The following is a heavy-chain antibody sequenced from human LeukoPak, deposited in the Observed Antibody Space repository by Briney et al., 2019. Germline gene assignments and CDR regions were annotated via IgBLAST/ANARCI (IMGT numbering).Heavy chain of an antibody. D-gene: IGHD2/OR15-2a*01. CDR3: AKYVSAKGPPYALDV. J-gene: IGHJ6*02. Sequence: PGGSLRLSCAASEFTFSSYAMQWVRQAPGKGLEWVSGISASGGNTWYADSVKGRFTISRDNYENTLYLQMNSLRAEDRAVYYCAKYVSAKGPPYALDVWGQGTTVTVSS. V-gene: IGHV3-23*01. CDR1: EFTFSSYA. CDR2: ISASGGNT.